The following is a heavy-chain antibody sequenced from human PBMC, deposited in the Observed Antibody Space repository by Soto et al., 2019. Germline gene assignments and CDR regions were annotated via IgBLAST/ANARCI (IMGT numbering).Heavy chain of an antibody. D-gene: IGHD1-26*01. CDR1: GGSFSASY. CDR2: IIHSEST. J-gene: IGHJ6*02. V-gene: IGHV4-34*12. Sequence: PSETLSLTCAVYGGSFSASYWSWVRKPPGKGLEWIGEIIHSESTKYNPSLKSRVTISVDTSKNQFSLKLSSVTAADTAVYYCARQRPTDGRWEFANYYGMDVWGQGTPVTVSS. CDR3: ARQRPTDGRWEFANYYGMDV.